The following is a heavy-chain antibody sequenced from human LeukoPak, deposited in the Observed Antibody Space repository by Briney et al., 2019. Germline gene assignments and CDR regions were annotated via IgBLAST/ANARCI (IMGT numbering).Heavy chain of an antibody. CDR1: GGSFSGYY. V-gene: IGHV4-34*01. D-gene: IGHD3-22*01. CDR2: INHSGST. Sequence: PSETLSLTCAVYGGSFSGYYWSWIRQPPGKGLEWIGEINHSGSTNYNPSLKSRVTISVGTSKNQFSLKLSSVTAADTAVYYCASFYDSSGNWFDPWGQGTLVTVSS. J-gene: IGHJ5*02. CDR3: ASFYDSSGNWFDP.